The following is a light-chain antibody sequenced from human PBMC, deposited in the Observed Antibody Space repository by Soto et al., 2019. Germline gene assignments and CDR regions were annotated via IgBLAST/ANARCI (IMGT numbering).Light chain of an antibody. V-gene: IGKV3-15*01. Sequence: EIVMTQSPATLSVSPGERATLSCRASQSVTSNLAWYQQKPGQAPRLLMYGVSTRATGIPARFGGSGSATEFTLTISSLQSEDFAVYYCQQYSQWPLTFGGGTK. CDR3: QQYSQWPLT. CDR2: GVS. CDR1: QSVTSN. J-gene: IGKJ4*01.